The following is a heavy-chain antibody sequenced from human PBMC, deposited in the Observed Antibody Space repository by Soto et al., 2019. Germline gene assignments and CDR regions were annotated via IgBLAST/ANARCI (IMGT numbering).Heavy chain of an antibody. D-gene: IGHD5-18*01. CDR3: ARDGDPSYGDYYYGMDV. V-gene: IGHV1-2*02. Sequence: SVKVSCKASGYTFTGYYMHWVRQAPGQGLEWMGWINPNSGGTNYAQKFQGRVTMTRDTSISTAYMELSRLRSDDTAVYYCARDGDPSYGDYYYGMDVWGQGTTVTVSS. CDR2: INPNSGGT. J-gene: IGHJ6*02. CDR1: GYTFTGYY.